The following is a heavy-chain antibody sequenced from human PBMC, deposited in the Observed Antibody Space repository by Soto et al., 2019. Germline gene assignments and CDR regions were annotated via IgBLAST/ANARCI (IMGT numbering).Heavy chain of an antibody. D-gene: IGHD3-3*01. CDR2: ISYDGSNK. V-gene: IGHV3-30-3*01. CDR3: TTAEDQDYDFWSGYYR. Sequence: GGSLRLSCAASGFTFSSYAMHWVRQAPGKGLEWVAVISYDGSNKYYADSVKGRFTISRDNSKNTLYLQMNSLKTEDTAVYYSTTAEDQDYDFWSGYYRWGQGTLVTV. CDR1: GFTFSSYA. J-gene: IGHJ4*02.